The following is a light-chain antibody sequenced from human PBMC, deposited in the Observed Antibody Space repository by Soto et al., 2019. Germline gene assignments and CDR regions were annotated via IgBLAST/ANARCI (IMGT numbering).Light chain of an antibody. CDR2: EVT. V-gene: IGLV2-8*01. CDR1: SSDVGAYNY. J-gene: IGLJ3*02. Sequence: QSALTQPPSASGSPGQSVTISCTGTSSDVGAYNYVSWYQQHAGKAPKLVIYEVTKRPSGVPDRFSGSKSANTASLTVSGLQAEDDADYYCSSFAPSNTWVFGGGTKVTVL. CDR3: SSFAPSNTWV.